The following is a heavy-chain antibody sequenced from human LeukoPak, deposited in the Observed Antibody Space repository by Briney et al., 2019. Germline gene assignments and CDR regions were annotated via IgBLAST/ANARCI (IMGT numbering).Heavy chain of an antibody. D-gene: IGHD3-10*01. CDR1: GGTFSSYA. J-gene: IGHJ5*02. V-gene: IGHV1-69*05. CDR2: IIPIFGTA. Sequence: SVKVSCKASGGTFSSYAISWVRQAPGQGLEWMGGIIPIFGTANYAQKFQGRVTITTDESTSTAYMELSSLRSEDTAVYYCGRGFGHWFGLRGWFDPWGQGTLVTVSS. CDR3: GRGFGHWFGLRGWFDP.